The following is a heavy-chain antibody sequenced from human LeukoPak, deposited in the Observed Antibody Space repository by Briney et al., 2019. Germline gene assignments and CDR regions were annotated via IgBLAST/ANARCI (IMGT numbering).Heavy chain of an antibody. CDR2: IKQDGSEK. CDR1: GFTFSSYW. V-gene: IGHV3-7*01. CDR3: ARDGGRDAFDI. Sequence: PGGSLRLSCAASGFTFSSYWMTWVRQAPGKGLEWVANIKQDGSEKYYVDSVKGRFTISRDNAKNSLYLQMNSLRAEDTAVYYCARDGGRDAFDIWGPGTMVTVSS. J-gene: IGHJ3*02.